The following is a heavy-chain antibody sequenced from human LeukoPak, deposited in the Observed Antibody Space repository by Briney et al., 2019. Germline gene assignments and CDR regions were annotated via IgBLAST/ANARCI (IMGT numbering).Heavy chain of an antibody. D-gene: IGHD1-26*01. CDR3: ARDQGVGVHDY. V-gene: IGHV4-38-2*02. CDR1: GYSISSGYY. Sequence: SETLSLTCTVSGYSISSGYYWGWIRQPPGKGLEWIGSIYHSGSTYYNPSLKSLVTISVDTSKNQFSLKLSSVTAADTAVYYCARDQGVGVHDYWGQGTLVTVSS. J-gene: IGHJ4*02. CDR2: IYHSGST.